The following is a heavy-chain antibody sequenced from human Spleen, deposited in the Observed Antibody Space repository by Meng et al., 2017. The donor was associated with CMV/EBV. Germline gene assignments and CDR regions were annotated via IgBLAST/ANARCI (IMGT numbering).Heavy chain of an antibody. CDR2: INPKSGET. V-gene: IGHV1-2*02. Sequence: ASVKVSCKTSGYTFTGFYVHWVRQAPGRGLQWMGWINPKSGETNYAQKFEGRVTMTRDTSSNTAYMELNRLRSVDTAVYYCARDAVPLSSSSGDYYFDSWGQGTLVTVSS. D-gene: IGHD6-25*01. CDR3: ARDAVPLSSSSGDYYFDS. CDR1: GYTFTGFY. J-gene: IGHJ4*02.